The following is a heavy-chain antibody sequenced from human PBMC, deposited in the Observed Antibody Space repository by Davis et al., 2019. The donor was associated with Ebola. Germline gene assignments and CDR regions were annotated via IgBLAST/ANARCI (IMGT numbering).Heavy chain of an antibody. D-gene: IGHD2-15*01. CDR2: ISYDGSNK. CDR3: AKAVGPYYYYGMDV. V-gene: IGHV3-30*18. Sequence: GESLKISCAASGFTFSSYGMHWVRQAPGKGLEWVAVISYDGSNKYYADSVKGRFTISRDNSKNTLYLQMNSLRAEDTAVYYCAKAVGPYYYYGMDVWGQGTTVTVSS. CDR1: GFTFSSYG. J-gene: IGHJ6*02.